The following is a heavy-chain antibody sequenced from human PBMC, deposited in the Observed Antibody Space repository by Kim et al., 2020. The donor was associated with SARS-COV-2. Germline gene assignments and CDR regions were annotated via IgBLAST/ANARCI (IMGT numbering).Heavy chain of an antibody. CDR1: GYTFTGYY. D-gene: IGHD6-19*01. J-gene: IGHJ3*02. CDR3: ARVRAVAGPCPAFDI. CDR2: INPNSGGT. V-gene: IGHV1-2*02. Sequence: ASVKVSCKASGYTFTGYYMHWVRQAPGQGLEWMGWINPNSGGTNYAQKFQGRVTMTRDTSISTAYMELSRLRSDDTAVYYCARVRAVAGPCPAFDIWGQGTMVTVSS.